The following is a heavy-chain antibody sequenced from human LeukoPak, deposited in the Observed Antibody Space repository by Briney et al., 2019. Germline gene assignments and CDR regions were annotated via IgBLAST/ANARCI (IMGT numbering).Heavy chain of an antibody. Sequence: PSQTLSLTCTVSGGSISSGSYFWSWIRQPAGKGLEWIGRINTSGSTNYNPSLKSRVTMSIDTSKNQFSLKLTSVTAADTATYYCARETSLAGFASGLGFNYWGQGILVTVSS. J-gene: IGHJ4*02. CDR1: GGSISSGSYF. D-gene: IGHD6-19*01. V-gene: IGHV4-61*02. CDR2: INTSGST. CDR3: ARETSLAGFASGLGFNY.